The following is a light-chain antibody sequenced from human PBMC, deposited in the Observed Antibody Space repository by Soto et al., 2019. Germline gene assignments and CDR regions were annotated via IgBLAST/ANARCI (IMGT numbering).Light chain of an antibody. CDR2: DTS. CDR1: QSVSRY. Sequence: EIGLTQSPATLSLSPGDRATLSCRASQSVSRYLAWYLQKPGQAPRLLIHDTSTRATGVPDTFSGSGSGTEFTLTISSLEPEDSAMYYGQQRFSWPPPFGGGTHVEIK. CDR3: QQRFSWPPP. J-gene: IGKJ4*01. V-gene: IGKV3-11*01.